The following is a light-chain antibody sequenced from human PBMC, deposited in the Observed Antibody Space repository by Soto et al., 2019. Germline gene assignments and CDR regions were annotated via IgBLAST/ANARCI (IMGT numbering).Light chain of an antibody. CDR2: AAS. CDR1: QSISNTY. CDR3: QQYGTSPLYT. J-gene: IGKJ2*01. Sequence: EIVLTQSPGTLSLSPGERATLSCRASQSISNTYLTWYQQKPGRAPRLLIYAASNRATGTPDRFSGSGSGTHFTLTISRLEPEDFAVYYCQQYGTSPLYTFGQGTKVDIK. V-gene: IGKV3-20*01.